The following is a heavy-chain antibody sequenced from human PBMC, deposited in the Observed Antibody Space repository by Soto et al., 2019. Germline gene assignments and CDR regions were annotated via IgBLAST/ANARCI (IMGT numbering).Heavy chain of an antibody. CDR1: GFTFSSYA. CDR2: ISGSGGST. CDR3: AKESYQLLLYPLGSGFDY. J-gene: IGHJ4*02. Sequence: GGSLRLSCAASGFTFSSYAMSWVRQAPGKGLEWVSAISGSGGSTYYADSVKGRFTISRDNSKNTLYLQMNSLRAEDTAVYYCAKESYQLLLYPLGSGFDYWGQGTLVTVSS. D-gene: IGHD2-2*01. V-gene: IGHV3-23*01.